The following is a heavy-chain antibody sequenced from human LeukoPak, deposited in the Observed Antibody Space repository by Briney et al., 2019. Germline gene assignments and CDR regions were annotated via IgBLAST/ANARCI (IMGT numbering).Heavy chain of an antibody. D-gene: IGHD3-22*01. V-gene: IGHV3-23*01. J-gene: IGHJ4*02. CDR2: ISGSGGDT. CDR3: AKEGRLTVAAVVVENYFDY. CDR1: GFTFSRSA. Sequence: RGSLRLSCVGSGFTFSRSAMSWVRLAPGKGLEWVSGISGSGGDTYYTDSVKGRFTISRDNSGTTVSLQMNSLTTDDTAVYFCAKEGRLTVAAVVVENYFDYWGQGTPVIVSA.